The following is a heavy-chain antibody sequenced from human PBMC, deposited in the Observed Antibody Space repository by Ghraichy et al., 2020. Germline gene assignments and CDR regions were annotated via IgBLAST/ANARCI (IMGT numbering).Heavy chain of an antibody. CDR3: ARDYYDSSGRPGYFDL. CDR2: IIPIFGTA. D-gene: IGHD3-22*01. Sequence: SVKVSCKASGGTFSSYAISWVRQAPGQGLEWMGGIIPIFGTANYAQKFQGRVTITADKSTSTAYMELSSLRSEDTAVYYCARDYYDSSGRPGYFDLWGRGTLVTVSS. CDR1: GGTFSSYA. V-gene: IGHV1-69*06. J-gene: IGHJ2*01.